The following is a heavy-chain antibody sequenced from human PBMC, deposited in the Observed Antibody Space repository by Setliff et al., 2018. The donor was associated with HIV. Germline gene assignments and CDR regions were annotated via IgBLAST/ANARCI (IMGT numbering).Heavy chain of an antibody. CDR1: GGRFSNYG. Sequence: SVKVSCKASGGRFSNYGISWVRQAPGQGLEWMGGIIPIFGTTNYAQMFQGRVTMTVDESTSTAYMELSSLRSEDADVYYCARAVVPTYYDVLTGYVYYMDVWGKGTTVTVSS. CDR2: IIPIFGTT. D-gene: IGHD3-9*01. J-gene: IGHJ6*03. CDR3: ARAVVPTYYDVLTGYVYYMDV. V-gene: IGHV1-69*13.